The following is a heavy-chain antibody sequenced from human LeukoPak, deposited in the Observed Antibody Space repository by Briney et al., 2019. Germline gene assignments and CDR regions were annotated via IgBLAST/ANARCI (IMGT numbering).Heavy chain of an antibody. CDR2: INPNNGGT. Sequence: APVKVSCKASGYTFTGYYMHWVRQAPGQGLEWMGWINPNNGGTNYAQKFQGRVTMTRDTSISTVYMELSRLTSDDTAVYYCARGRGTTSSNFDYWGQGNLVTVSS. D-gene: IGHD2-2*01. J-gene: IGHJ4*02. CDR3: ARGRGTTSSNFDY. V-gene: IGHV1-2*02. CDR1: GYTFTGYY.